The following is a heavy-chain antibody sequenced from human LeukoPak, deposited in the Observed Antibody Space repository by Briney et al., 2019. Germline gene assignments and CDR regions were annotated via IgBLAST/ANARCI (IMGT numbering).Heavy chain of an antibody. Sequence: GGSLRLSCAASGFTFSSYWMHWVRQAPGKGLMWVSHINSDGSTTTYADSVKGRFTISGDNAKNTLYLQMNSLRAEDTALYYCASGPDYGDYNYWGQGTLVTVSS. CDR2: INSDGSTT. J-gene: IGHJ4*02. CDR1: GFTFSSYW. V-gene: IGHV3-74*01. D-gene: IGHD4-17*01. CDR3: ASGPDYGDYNY.